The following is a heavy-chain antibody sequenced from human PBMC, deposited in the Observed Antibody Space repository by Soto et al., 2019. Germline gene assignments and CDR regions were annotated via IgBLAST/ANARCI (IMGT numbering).Heavy chain of an antibody. CDR3: ARDTYSSGWYDYYGMDV. CDR1: GFTVSSNY. Sequence: PRGSLRLSCAASGFTVSSNYMSWVRQAPGKGLEWVSVMYSGGSTYYADSVKGRFTISRDNSKDTLYLQMNSLRAEDTAVYYCARDTYSSGWYDYYGMDVWGQGTTVTVS. V-gene: IGHV3-53*01. D-gene: IGHD6-19*01. J-gene: IGHJ6*02. CDR2: MYSGGST.